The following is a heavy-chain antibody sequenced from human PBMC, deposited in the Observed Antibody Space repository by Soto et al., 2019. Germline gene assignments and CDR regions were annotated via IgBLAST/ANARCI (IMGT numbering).Heavy chain of an antibody. J-gene: IGHJ5*02. CDR3: ARDHSSSWYVWFDT. CDR2: MNPNSGNT. Sequence: ASVKVSCKASGYTFTSYDINWVRQATGQGLEWMGWMNPNSGNTGYAQKFQGRVTMTRNTSISTAYMELSSLRSEDTAVYYCARDHSSSWYVWFDTWGQGTLVTVSS. CDR1: GYTFTSYD. D-gene: IGHD6-13*01. V-gene: IGHV1-8*01.